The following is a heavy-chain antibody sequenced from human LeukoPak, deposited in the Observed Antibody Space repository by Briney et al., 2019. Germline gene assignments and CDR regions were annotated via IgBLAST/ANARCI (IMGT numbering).Heavy chain of an antibody. CDR2: IIPIFGTA. CDR1: GGTFSSYA. V-gene: IGHV1-69*05. J-gene: IGHJ6*03. Sequence: EASVKVSCKASGGTFSSYAISWVRQAPGQGLEWMGGIIPIFGTANYAQKFQGRVTITTDESTSTAYMELSSLRSEDTAVYYCARGRTWANVAVDYYYYMDVWGKGTTVTVSS. D-gene: IGHD3-16*01. CDR3: ARGRTWANVAVDYYYYMDV.